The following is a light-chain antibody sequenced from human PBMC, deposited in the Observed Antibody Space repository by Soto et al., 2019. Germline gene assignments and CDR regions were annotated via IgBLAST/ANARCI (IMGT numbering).Light chain of an antibody. Sequence: QSALTQPASVSGSPGQSIAISCTGTRSDVGAYNYVSWYQQHPGKAPKLMISEVTNRPSGVSHRFSGSKSGNTASLTISGLQAEDEADYYSSSFTSICTFVFGTGTKLTVL. J-gene: IGLJ1*01. CDR1: RSDVGAYNY. CDR3: SSFTSICTFV. V-gene: IGLV2-14*01. CDR2: EVT.